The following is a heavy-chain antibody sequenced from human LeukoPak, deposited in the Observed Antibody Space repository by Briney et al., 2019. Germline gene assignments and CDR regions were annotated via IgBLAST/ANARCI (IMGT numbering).Heavy chain of an antibody. Sequence: GGSPRLSCAASGFTFSNAWMSWVRQAPGKGLEWVSSISSSSSYIYYADSVKGRFTISRDNAKNSLYLQMNSLRAEDTAVYYCARGWEQQGVGAFHVWGQGTMVTVSS. D-gene: IGHD1/OR15-1a*01. CDR3: ARGWEQQGVGAFHV. CDR2: ISSSSSYI. CDR1: GFTFSNAW. V-gene: IGHV3-21*01. J-gene: IGHJ3*01.